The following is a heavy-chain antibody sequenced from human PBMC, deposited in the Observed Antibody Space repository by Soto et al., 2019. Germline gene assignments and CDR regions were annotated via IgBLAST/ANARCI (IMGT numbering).Heavy chain of an antibody. CDR1: GGSISSGGYS. V-gene: IGHV4-30-2*01. CDR2: IYHSGST. D-gene: IGHD3-22*01. CDR3: ARGPYYDPAGLGY. J-gene: IGHJ4*02. Sequence: PSETLSLTCAVSGGSISSGGYSWSWIRQPPGKGLEWIGYIYHSGSTYYNPSLKSRVTISVDRSKNQFSLKLSSVTAADTAVYYCARGPYYDPAGLGYWGQGTLVTV.